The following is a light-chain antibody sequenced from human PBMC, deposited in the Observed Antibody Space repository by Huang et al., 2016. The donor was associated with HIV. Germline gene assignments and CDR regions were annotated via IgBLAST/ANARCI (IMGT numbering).Light chain of an antibody. J-gene: IGKJ2*01. CDR3: QQYSKWPPNT. CDR2: GAS. Sequence: EIVMTQSPATLSLSPGERATLACRASQSVNSKLAWYQQKPGQAPRRRIYGASTRATGVPGRFSGSGSGTEFTLTISSLQSEDFAVYYCQQYSKWPPNTFGQGTKLESK. V-gene: IGKV3-15*01. CDR1: QSVNSK.